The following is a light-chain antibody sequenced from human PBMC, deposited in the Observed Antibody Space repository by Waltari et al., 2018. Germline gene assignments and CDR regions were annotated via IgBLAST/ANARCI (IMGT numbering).Light chain of an antibody. Sequence: EIVMTQSPATLSVSPGERTNLSCRARQSVSSNLAWYQQKPSQAPRLLIYGASTRATGIPARFSGSGSGTEFTLTISSLQSEDFAVYYCQHQFTFGPGTKVDIK. CDR3: QHQFT. CDR1: QSVSSN. CDR2: GAS. V-gene: IGKV3-15*01. J-gene: IGKJ3*01.